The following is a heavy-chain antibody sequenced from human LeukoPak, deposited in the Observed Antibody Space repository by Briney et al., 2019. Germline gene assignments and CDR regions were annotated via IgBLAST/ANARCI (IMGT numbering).Heavy chain of an antibody. D-gene: IGHD1-26*01. V-gene: IGHV5-51*01. CDR2: IYPVRSDT. J-gene: IGHJ3*01. Sequence: GESLKISRKGSGYSFTNFYIGWVRQMPGKGLECMGIIYPVRSDTRLSPSFQGQVTISADKSISTPYRQWSSLKASDSAIYYCARRSGSWAFDVWGQGTVVTVPS. CDR3: ARRSGSWAFDV. CDR1: GYSFTNFY.